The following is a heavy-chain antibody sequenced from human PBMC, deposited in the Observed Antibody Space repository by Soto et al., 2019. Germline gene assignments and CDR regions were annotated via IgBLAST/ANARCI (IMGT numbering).Heavy chain of an antibody. J-gene: IGHJ4*02. Sequence: GGSLRLSCEASGFAFTSYWMHWVRQAPGKGLVWVAGVKSDGTTATYADSVRGRFTISRDNAKNTLYLQMNSLSAEDTAVYYCAKARFTSGWYFDYWGQGTLVTVSS. CDR2: VKSDGTTA. CDR3: AKARFTSGWYFDY. D-gene: IGHD6-19*01. CDR1: GFAFTSYW. V-gene: IGHV3-74*01.